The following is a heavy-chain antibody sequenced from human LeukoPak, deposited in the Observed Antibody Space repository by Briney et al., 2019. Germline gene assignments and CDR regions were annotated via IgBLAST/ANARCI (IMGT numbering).Heavy chain of an antibody. D-gene: IGHD6-13*01. J-gene: IGHJ5*02. V-gene: IGHV1-2*02. Sequence: ASVKVSCKASGYTFTGYYMHWVRQAPGQGLEWMGWINPNSGGTNYAQKFQGRVTMTRDTSISTAYMELSRLRSDVTAVYYCARGVYSSSWYGRFDPWGQGTLVTVSS. CDR3: ARGVYSSSWYGRFDP. CDR2: INPNSGGT. CDR1: GYTFTGYY.